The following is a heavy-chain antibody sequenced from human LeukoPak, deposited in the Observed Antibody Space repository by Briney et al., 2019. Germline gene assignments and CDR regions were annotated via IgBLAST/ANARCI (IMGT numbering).Heavy chain of an antibody. CDR3: AKVEYSSSSYTFHYYFDY. Sequence: GGSLRLPCAASGFTFSSYAMSWVRQAPGKGLEWVSAISGSGGSTYYADSVKGRFTISRDNSKNTLYLQMNSLRAEDTAVYYCAKVEYSSSSYTFHYYFDYWGQGTLVTVSS. CDR1: GFTFSSYA. V-gene: IGHV3-23*01. D-gene: IGHD6-6*01. CDR2: ISGSGGST. J-gene: IGHJ4*02.